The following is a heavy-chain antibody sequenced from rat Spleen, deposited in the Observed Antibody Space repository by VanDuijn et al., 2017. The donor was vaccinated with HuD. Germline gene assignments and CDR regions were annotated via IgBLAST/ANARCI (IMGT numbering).Heavy chain of an antibody. Sequence: EVQLVESGGGLVQPGGSLKLSCAASGFTFNRYYMVWVRQAPTKGLEWVAYISTAGSNTFYRDSVQGRFTIYRDNDKSTLHLRMDSLRSEDTATYYCTTWDYYDNRFDYWGQGVMVTVSS. CDR1: GFTFNRYY. V-gene: IGHV5-27*01. D-gene: IGHD1-6*01. CDR3: TTWDYYDNRFDY. CDR2: ISTAGSNT. J-gene: IGHJ2*01.